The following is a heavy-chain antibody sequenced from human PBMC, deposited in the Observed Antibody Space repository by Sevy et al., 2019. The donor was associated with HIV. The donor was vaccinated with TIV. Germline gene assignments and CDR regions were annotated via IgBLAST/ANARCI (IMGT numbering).Heavy chain of an antibody. CDR2: INHSGST. Sequence: SETLSLTCAVYGGSFSGYYWSWIRQPPGKGLEWIGEINHSGSTNYNPSPKSRVTISVDTSKNQLSLKLSLVTAADTAVYYCARGAEYYYDSSGYPRGDFDYWGQGTLVTVSS. D-gene: IGHD3-22*01. CDR1: GGSFSGYY. J-gene: IGHJ4*02. V-gene: IGHV4-34*01. CDR3: ARGAEYYYDSSGYPRGDFDY.